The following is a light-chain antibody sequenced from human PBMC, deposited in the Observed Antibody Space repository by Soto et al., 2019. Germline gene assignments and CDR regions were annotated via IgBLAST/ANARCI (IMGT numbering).Light chain of an antibody. Sequence: QGGLAQPSPWSGAPGEWITISCTRTSSDVGSYNLVSWYQQHPGKAPKLIIYEVSKRPSGVSNRFSGSKSGNTASLTISGLQAEDEADYYCCSYAGSSTYVFGTGTKVTVL. CDR1: SSDVGSYNL. V-gene: IGLV2-23*02. J-gene: IGLJ1*01. CDR3: CSYAGSSTYV. CDR2: EVS.